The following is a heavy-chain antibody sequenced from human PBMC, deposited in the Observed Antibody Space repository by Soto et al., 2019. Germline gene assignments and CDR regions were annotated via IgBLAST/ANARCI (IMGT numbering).Heavy chain of an antibody. D-gene: IGHD3-3*01. CDR2: MNPNSGNT. V-gene: IGHV1-8*01. J-gene: IGHJ4*02. CDR1: GYTFTSYD. Sequence: ASVKVSCKASGYTFTSYDINWVRQATGQGLEWMGWMNPNSGNTGYAQKFQGRVTMTRNTSISTAYMELSSLRSEDTAVYYCARVPYDFWSGYPPYSIDFCCQGPLGTVSS. CDR3: ARVPYDFWSGYPPYSIDF.